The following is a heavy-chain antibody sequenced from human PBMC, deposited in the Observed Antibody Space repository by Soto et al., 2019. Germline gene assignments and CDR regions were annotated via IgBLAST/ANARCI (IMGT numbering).Heavy chain of an antibody. V-gene: IGHV3-23*01. J-gene: IGHJ4*02. CDR1: GFTFRSYA. CDR2: ISGSGGRT. CDR3: AKEGPVPPNDIYRLTGGYFDY. D-gene: IGHD2-8*02. Sequence: QTGGSLRLSCAASGFTFRSYAMSWVRQAPGKGLEWVSSISGSGGRTYYADAVKGRFTISRDNSKNTLYVQMNSLRVEDTAVYYCAKEGPVPPNDIYRLTGGYFDYWGQGTPVTVSS.